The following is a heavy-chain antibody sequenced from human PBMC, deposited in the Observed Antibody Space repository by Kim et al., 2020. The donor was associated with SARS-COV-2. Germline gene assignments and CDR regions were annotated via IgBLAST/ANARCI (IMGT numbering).Heavy chain of an antibody. J-gene: IGHJ4*02. Sequence: GGSLRLSCAAPGFIFSSYTIHWVRQAPGKGLEWVALMSYDGSKKYYTDSVTGRFTISRDNSKSTLYLQMNRLRIEDTAVYYCARGRGYTGYDVPDYWGQG. CDR3: ARGRGYTGYDVPDY. CDR2: MSYDGSKK. D-gene: IGHD5-12*01. V-gene: IGHV3-30*04. CDR1: GFIFSSYT.